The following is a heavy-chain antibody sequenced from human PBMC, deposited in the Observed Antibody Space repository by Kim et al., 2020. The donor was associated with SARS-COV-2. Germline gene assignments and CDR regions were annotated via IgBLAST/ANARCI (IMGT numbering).Heavy chain of an antibody. Sequence: GGSLRLSCAASGFTFSSYAMSWVRQAPGKGLEWVSAISGSGGSTYYADSVKGRFTISRDNSKNTLYLQMNSLRAEDTAVYYCAKSIVSSGYDFWSGYRGAFLLDGMDVWGQGTTVTVSS. J-gene: IGHJ6*02. D-gene: IGHD3-3*01. V-gene: IGHV3-23*01. CDR2: ISGSGGST. CDR1: GFTFSSYA. CDR3: AKSIVSSGYDFWSGYRGAFLLDGMDV.